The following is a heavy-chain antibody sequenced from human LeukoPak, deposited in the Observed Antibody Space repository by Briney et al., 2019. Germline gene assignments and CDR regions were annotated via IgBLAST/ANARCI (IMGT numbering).Heavy chain of an antibody. J-gene: IGHJ3*02. D-gene: IGHD3-22*01. CDR2: INPNSGGT. Sequence: ASVKVSCKASAYTFTGYYMHWVRQAPGQGLEWMGWINPNSGGTNYAQKFQGRVTMTRDTSISTAYMELSRLRSDDTAVYYCARNYYYDSTDAFDIWGQGTMVTVSS. CDR1: AYTFTGYY. CDR3: ARNYYYDSTDAFDI. V-gene: IGHV1-2*02.